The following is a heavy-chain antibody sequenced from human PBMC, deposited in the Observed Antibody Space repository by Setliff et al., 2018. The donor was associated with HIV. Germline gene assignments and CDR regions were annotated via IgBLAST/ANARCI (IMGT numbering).Heavy chain of an antibody. CDR1: GGPLSGHY. D-gene: IGHD2-21*02. CDR3: ARCGGFGGDCYYAFDI. Sequence: KPSETLSLTCAVYGGPLSGHYWSWIRQPPGQGLEWIGETSHSGKTNYNPSLKSRVTISVDTSKNQFSLKLTSVTAADTAVYYCARCGGFGGDCYYAFDIWGQGTLVTVSS. V-gene: IGHV4-34*01. J-gene: IGHJ3*02. CDR2: TSHSGKT.